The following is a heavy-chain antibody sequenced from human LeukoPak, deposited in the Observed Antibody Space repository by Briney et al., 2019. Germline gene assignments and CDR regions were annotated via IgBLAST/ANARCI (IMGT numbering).Heavy chain of an antibody. J-gene: IGHJ4*02. Sequence: PGRSLRLSCAASGFTFSSYGMHWVRQAPGKGLEWVAVISYDGSNKYYADSVKGRFTISRDNSKNTLYLQMNSLRAEDTAAYYCAKDRGDGYNHFDYWGQGTLVTVSS. CDR2: ISYDGSNK. D-gene: IGHD5-24*01. CDR1: GFTFSSYG. CDR3: AKDRGDGYNHFDY. V-gene: IGHV3-30*18.